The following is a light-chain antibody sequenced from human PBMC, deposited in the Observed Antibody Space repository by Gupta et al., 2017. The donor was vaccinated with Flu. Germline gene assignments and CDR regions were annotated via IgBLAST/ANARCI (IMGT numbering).Light chain of an antibody. V-gene: IGLV4-69*01. CDR2: VDPDGSH. J-gene: IGLJ3*02. Sequence: QLAVTQSPSASASLGASVRLTCTLSSGHSKYAIAWHQQQPDKGPRFLRRVDPDGSHTKGDGIPDLVYASSSAADRYAEMYSLQSDYYSSESYTNWKPAIRVFGGGTEVTVL. CDR3: TNWKPAIRV. CDR1: SGHSKYA.